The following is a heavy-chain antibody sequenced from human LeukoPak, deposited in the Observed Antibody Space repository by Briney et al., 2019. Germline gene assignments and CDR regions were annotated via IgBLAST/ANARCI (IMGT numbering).Heavy chain of an antibody. CDR3: AKDPLLWSGYYHDY. J-gene: IGHJ4*02. CDR1: GFTFSSYW. D-gene: IGHD3-3*01. CDR2: IKQDGSEK. V-gene: IGHV3-7*03. Sequence: GGSLRLSCAASGFTFSSYWMSWVRQAPGKGLEWVANIKQDGSEKYYVDSVKGRFTISRDNSKNTLYLQMNSLRAEDTAVYYCAKDPLLWSGYYHDYWGQGTLVTVSS.